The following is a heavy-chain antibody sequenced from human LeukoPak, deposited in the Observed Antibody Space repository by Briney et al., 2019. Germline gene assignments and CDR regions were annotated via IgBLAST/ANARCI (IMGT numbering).Heavy chain of an antibody. D-gene: IGHD6-6*01. CDR3: AREGGSSSTYFDY. CDR1: GGSISSGGYY. Sequence: SETLSLTCTVSGGSISSGGYYWSWIRQHPGKGLEWIGYIYYSGSTYYNPSLKSRVTISVDTSKNQFSLKLSSVTAADTAVYYCAREGGSSSTYFDYWGQGTLVTVSS. V-gene: IGHV4-31*03. J-gene: IGHJ4*02. CDR2: IYYSGST.